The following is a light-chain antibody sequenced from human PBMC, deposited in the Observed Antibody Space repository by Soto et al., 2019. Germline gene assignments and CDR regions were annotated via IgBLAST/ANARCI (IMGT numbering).Light chain of an antibody. CDR2: DVN. V-gene: IGLV2-14*03. Sequence: QSALTQPASVSGSPGQSITISCTGTNSDIGGYDYVSWYQHHPGKAPRLLIYDVNNWPSGVSDRFSGSKSGNTASLTISGLQDEDEAVYYCSSYTTTTHVVFGGGTKVTVL. CDR1: NSDIGGYDY. J-gene: IGLJ2*01. CDR3: SSYTTTTHVV.